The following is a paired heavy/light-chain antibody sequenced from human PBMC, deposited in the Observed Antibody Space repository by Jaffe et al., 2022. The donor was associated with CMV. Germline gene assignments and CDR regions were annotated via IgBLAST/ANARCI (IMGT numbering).Light chain of an antibody. V-gene: IGKV1-39*01. J-gene: IGKJ2*01. CDR1: QSISSS. CDR3: QQSYSTPRYT. CDR2: AAS. Sequence: DIQMTQSPSSLSASVGDRVTITCRASQSISSSLNWYHQKPGKAPKLLIYAASTLQSGVPSRFSGSGSGTDFTLTISSLQPEDFATYYCQQSYSTPRYTFGQGTKLQIK.
Heavy chain of an antibody. D-gene: IGHD5-12*01. CDR2: IYYSGST. CDR3: ARHNGDGYEYYYGMDV. Sequence: QLQLEESGPGLVKPSETLSLTCTVSGGSISSSTSYWGWIRQPPGKGLEWLGTIYYSGSTYYNPSLNSRVTISVDTSENQFSLKLRSVTAADTAVYYCARHNGDGYEYYYGMDVWGQGTTVTVSS. V-gene: IGHV4-39*01. CDR1: GGSISSSTSY. J-gene: IGHJ6*02.